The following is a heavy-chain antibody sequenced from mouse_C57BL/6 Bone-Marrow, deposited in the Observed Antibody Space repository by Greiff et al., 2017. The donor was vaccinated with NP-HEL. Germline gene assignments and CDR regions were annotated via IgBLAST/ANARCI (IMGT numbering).Heavy chain of an antibody. CDR1: GFSLTSYG. D-gene: IGHD1-1*01. CDR3: AGTTVVATGYFDV. CDR2: IWSGGST. V-gene: IGHV2-4*01. J-gene: IGHJ1*03. Sequence: VNVVESGPGLVQPSQSLSITCTVSGFSLTSYGVHWVRQPPGKGLEWLGVIWSGGSTDYNAAFISRMGISKENSKSQVFFKMNSLQADDTAIYCCAGTTVVATGYFDVWGTGTTVTVSS.